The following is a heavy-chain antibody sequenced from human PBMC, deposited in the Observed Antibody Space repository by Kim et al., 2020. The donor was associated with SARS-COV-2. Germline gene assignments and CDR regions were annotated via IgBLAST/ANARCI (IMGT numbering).Heavy chain of an antibody. V-gene: IGHV3-9*01. CDR2: ISWNSGSI. CDR3: AKDSFTPGYSSSWYRLDYYYGMDV. Sequence: GGSLRLSCAASGFTFGDYAMHWVRQAPGKGLEWVSGISWNSGSIGYADSVKGRFTISRDNAKNSLYLQMNSLRAEDTALYYCAKDSFTPGYSSSWYRLDYYYGMDVWGQGTTVTVSS. CDR1: GFTFGDYA. J-gene: IGHJ6*02. D-gene: IGHD6-13*01.